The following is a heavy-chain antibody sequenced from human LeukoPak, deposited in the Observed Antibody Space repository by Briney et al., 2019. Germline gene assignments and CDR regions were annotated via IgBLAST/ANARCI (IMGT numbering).Heavy chain of an antibody. CDR3: AARGYGGNSGI. V-gene: IGHV3-30*03. Sequence: GGALRLSCAASGFTFSTYAMHWVRQGPGKGLEWVAVISYDGSNKYYADSVKGRFTISRDNSKNTLYLRMDSLRAEDTAVYYCAARGYGGNSGIWGQGTMVTVSS. D-gene: IGHD4-23*01. CDR1: GFTFSTYA. J-gene: IGHJ3*02. CDR2: ISYDGSNK.